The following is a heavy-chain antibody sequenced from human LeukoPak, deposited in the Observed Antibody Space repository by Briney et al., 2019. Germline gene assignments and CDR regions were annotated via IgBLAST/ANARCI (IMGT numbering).Heavy chain of an antibody. CDR2: ISSSSSYI. D-gene: IGHD5-24*01. J-gene: IGHJ6*02. V-gene: IGHV3-21*01. CDR3: ARVRGAYGMDV. Sequence: GGTLRLSCKVSGFTVTNAWMNWVRQAPGKGLEWVSSISSSSSYIYYADSVKGRFTISRDNAKNSLYLQMNSLRAEDTAVYYCARVRGAYGMDVWGQGTTVTVSS. CDR1: GFTVTNAW.